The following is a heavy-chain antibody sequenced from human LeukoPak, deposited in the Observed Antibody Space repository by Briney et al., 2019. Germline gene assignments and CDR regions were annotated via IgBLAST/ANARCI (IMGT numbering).Heavy chain of an antibody. J-gene: IGHJ4*02. D-gene: IGHD1-26*01. CDR2: VHLSGAS. CDR1: GGSIHTTNW. CDR3: TRESGAFSPFGF. Sequence: SETLSLTCAVSGGSIHTTNWWSWVRQPPGKGLEWIGEVHLSGASNYNPSLKSRVNMSIDKSKNQLSLELTSVTAADTAIYYCTRESGAFSPFGFWGQGTLVTVSS. V-gene: IGHV4-4*02.